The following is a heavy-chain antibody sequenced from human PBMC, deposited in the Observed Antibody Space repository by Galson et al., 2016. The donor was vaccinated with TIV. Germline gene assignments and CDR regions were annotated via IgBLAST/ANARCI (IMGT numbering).Heavy chain of an antibody. J-gene: IGHJ4*02. V-gene: IGHV3-33*01. Sequence: SLRLSCAVSGFSLNDYGTHWVRQAPGKELEWVAVIGYDGITKYYADSVNGRSTISRDTSTNTLSLQMDSLTSEDTAVYYCARGNDPGATYSLDYWGQGTLVTVSS. CDR1: GFSLNDYG. CDR2: IGYDGITK. CDR3: ARGNDPGATYSLDY. D-gene: IGHD1-1*01.